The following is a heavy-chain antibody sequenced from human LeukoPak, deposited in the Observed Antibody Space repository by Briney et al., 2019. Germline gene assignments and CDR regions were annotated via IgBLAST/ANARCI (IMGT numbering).Heavy chain of an antibody. CDR2: INAGNGNT. J-gene: IGHJ6*02. D-gene: IGHD6-13*01. V-gene: IGHV1-3*01. CDR3: ARGSSSWYYPDYYYYGMDV. CDR1: GYAFTSYA. Sequence: ASVKVSCKASGYAFTSYAMHWVRQAPGQRLEWMGWINAGNGNTKYSQKFQGRVTITRDTSASTAYMELSSLRSGDTAVYYCARGSSSWYYPDYYYYGMDVWGQGTTVTVS.